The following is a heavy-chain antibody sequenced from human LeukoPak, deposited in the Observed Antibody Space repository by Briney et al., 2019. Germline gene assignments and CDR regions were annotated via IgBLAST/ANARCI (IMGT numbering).Heavy chain of an antibody. CDR2: INPSGGST. Sequence: HGASVKVSCKASGYTFTSYYMHWVRQAPGQGLEWMGIINPSGGSTSYAQRFQGRVTMTRDTSTSTVYMELSSLRSEDTAVYYCAREPRRLYYYDSSGYGDYWGQGTLVTVSS. CDR1: GYTFTSYY. J-gene: IGHJ4*02. V-gene: IGHV1-46*01. CDR3: AREPRRLYYYDSSGYGDY. D-gene: IGHD3-22*01.